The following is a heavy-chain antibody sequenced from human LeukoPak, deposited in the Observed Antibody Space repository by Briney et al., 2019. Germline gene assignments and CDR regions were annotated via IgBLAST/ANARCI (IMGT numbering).Heavy chain of an antibody. Sequence: ASVKVSCKASGYTFTSYDINWVRQATGQGLEWMGWMNPNSGNTGYAQKFQGRVTMTRNTSISTAYMELSSLRSEDTAVYYCARSGPTKYDFWSGYSSFNFDYWGQGTLATVSS. V-gene: IGHV1-8*01. D-gene: IGHD3-3*01. CDR2: MNPNSGNT. CDR1: GYTFTSYD. J-gene: IGHJ4*02. CDR3: ARSGPTKYDFWSGYSSFNFDY.